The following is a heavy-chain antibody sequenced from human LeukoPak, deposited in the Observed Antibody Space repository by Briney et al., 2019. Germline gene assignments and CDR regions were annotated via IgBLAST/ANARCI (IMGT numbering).Heavy chain of an antibody. CDR3: ARGEYSLFDP. D-gene: IGHD6-6*01. CDR2: ISHSGST. CDR1: GGSFSGYY. V-gene: IGHV4-34*01. Sequence: PSETLSLTCAVYGGSFSGYYWSWIRQPPGKGLEWIGEISHSGSTNYNPSLKSRVTISVDTSKNQFSLKLSSVTAADTAVYYCARGEYSLFDPWGQGTLVTVSS. J-gene: IGHJ5*02.